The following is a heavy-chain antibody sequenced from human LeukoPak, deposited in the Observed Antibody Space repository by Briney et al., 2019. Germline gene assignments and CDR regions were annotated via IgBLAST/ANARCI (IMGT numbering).Heavy chain of an antibody. J-gene: IGHJ5*02. D-gene: IGHD2-15*01. Sequence: ASVKVSCKASGGTFSSYAISWVRQAPGQGLEWMGGIIPIFGTANYAQKFQGRVTITADESTSTAYMELSSLRSEDTAVYYCARGGDCSGGSCYPNWFDPWGQGTLVTVSS. CDR3: ARGGDCSGGSCYPNWFDP. CDR1: GGTFSSYA. CDR2: IIPIFGTA. V-gene: IGHV1-69*13.